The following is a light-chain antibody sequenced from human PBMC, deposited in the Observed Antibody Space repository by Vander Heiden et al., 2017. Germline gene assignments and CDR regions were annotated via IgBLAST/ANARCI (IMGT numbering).Light chain of an antibody. Sequence: SYVLTQAPSVSVAPGQTARITCGGNSIEGKRVHWYQQKPGQAPVLVVYDDTDRPSGIPDRFSGSNSGNTATLTITRVEAGDEADFYCQVWDSNSDHLVVFGGGTKLTVL. CDR3: QVWDSNSDHLVV. CDR2: DDT. V-gene: IGLV3-21*02. J-gene: IGLJ2*01. CDR1: SIEGKR.